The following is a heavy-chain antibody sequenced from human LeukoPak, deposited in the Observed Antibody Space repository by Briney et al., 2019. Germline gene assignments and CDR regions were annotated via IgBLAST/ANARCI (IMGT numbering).Heavy chain of an antibody. J-gene: IGHJ4*02. CDR2: IYSGGST. CDR1: GFTVSSNY. Sequence: GGSLRLSCAASGFTVSSNYISWVRQAPGKGLEWVSVIYSGGSTYYADSVKGRFTISRDNSKNTLYLQMNSLRAEDTAVYYCARDRRCSSTSCYDYWGQGTLVTVSS. CDR3: ARDRRCSSTSCYDY. D-gene: IGHD2-2*01. V-gene: IGHV3-66*02.